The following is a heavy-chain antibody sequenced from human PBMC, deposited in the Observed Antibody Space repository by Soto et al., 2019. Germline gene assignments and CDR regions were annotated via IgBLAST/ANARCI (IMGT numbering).Heavy chain of an antibody. J-gene: IGHJ4*02. D-gene: IGHD3-10*01. CDR2: ISYDGSNK. Sequence: GSLRISCAASGFTFSSYAMHWVRQAPGKGLEWVAVISYDGSNKYYADSVKGRFTISRDNSKNTLYLQMNSLRAEDTAVYYCARDWRITMVRGAPGYWGQGTLVTVSS. V-gene: IGHV3-30-3*01. CDR1: GFTFSSYA. CDR3: ARDWRITMVRGAPGY.